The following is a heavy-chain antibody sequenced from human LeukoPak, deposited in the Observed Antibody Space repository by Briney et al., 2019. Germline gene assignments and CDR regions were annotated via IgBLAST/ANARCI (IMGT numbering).Heavy chain of an antibody. CDR3: AKSQFGGVFDGFDI. CDR2: ISSSSSYI. CDR1: GFTFSSYS. V-gene: IGHV3-21*04. D-gene: IGHD3-16*01. J-gene: IGHJ3*02. Sequence: GGSLRLSCAAPGFTFSSYSMNWVRQAPGKGLEWVSSISSSSSYIYYADSVKGRFTISRDNAKNSLYLQMNSLRAEDTAVYYCAKSQFGGVFDGFDIWGQGTMVTVSS.